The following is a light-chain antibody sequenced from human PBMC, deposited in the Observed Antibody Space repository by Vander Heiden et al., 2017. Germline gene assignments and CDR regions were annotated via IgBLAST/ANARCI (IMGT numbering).Light chain of an antibody. Sequence: IRMTQPPSSFSASTGDRVTITCRASQGISSYLAWYQQKPGKAPKLLIYAASTLQSGVPSRFSGSGSGTDFTLTISCLQSEDFATYYCQQYDSYPWTFGQGTKVEIK. CDR1: QGISSY. J-gene: IGKJ1*01. V-gene: IGKV1-8*01. CDR2: AAS. CDR3: QQYDSYPWT.